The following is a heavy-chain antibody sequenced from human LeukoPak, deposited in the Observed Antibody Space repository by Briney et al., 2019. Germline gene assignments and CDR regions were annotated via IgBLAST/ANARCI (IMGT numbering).Heavy chain of an antibody. CDR2: ISGSGGST. Sequence: VQPGGSLRLSCAASGFTFSSYAMSWVRQAPGKGLEWVSAISGSGGSTYYADSVKGRFTISRDNAKDSLYLQMNSLRAKDTAVYYCARGPHSSGYYGHYFDYWGQGTLVTVSS. CDR3: ARGPHSSGYYGHYFDY. V-gene: IGHV3-23*01. CDR1: GFTFSSYA. D-gene: IGHD3-22*01. J-gene: IGHJ4*02.